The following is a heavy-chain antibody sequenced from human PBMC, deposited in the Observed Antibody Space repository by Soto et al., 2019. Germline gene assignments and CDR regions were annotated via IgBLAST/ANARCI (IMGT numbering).Heavy chain of an antibody. Sequence: QLVESGGGVVRPGGSLRLSCAASGFTFDDYGMSWVRQAPGKGLEWVSGINWNGGSTGYADSVKGRFTISRDNAKNFLYVLMTSLRAEDTALYYCEGELAVVRGGRDGSWGRGTMVTVSS. CDR1: GFTFDDYG. V-gene: IGHV3-20*04. D-gene: IGHD3-10*01. CDR2: INWNGGST. J-gene: IGHJ3*01. CDR3: EGELAVVRGGRDGS.